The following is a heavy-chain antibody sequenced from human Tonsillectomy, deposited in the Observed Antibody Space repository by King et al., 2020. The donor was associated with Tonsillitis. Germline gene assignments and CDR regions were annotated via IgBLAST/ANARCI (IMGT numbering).Heavy chain of an antibody. V-gene: IGHV3-64*01. CDR3: ARGKMIAGVAAVHDPFDI. CDR1: GFTFSNYG. Sequence: VQLVESGGGLVQPGGSLRLSCAATGFTFSNYGMHWVRQAPGKGLESVSGISKNGAPTYYAKSVKGRFTVTRDNSNSSLSLQMGSRRVEDMGVYYCARGKMIAGVAAVHDPFDIGGQGTLVTVSS. CDR2: ISKNGAPT. D-gene: IGHD2-21*01. J-gene: IGHJ3*02.